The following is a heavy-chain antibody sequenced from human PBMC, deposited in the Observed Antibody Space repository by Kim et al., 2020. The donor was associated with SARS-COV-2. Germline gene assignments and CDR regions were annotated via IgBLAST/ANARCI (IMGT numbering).Heavy chain of an antibody. CDR1: GFTFSDYW. D-gene: IGHD3-16*01. V-gene: IGHV3-74*01. CDR2: INSDGTTT. J-gene: IGHJ6*02. CDR3: AGCPRGRRCVMPDV. Sequence: GGSLRLSCAASGFTFSDYWMQWVRQTPGKGLVWVSRINSDGTTTSYADSVKGRFTISRDNAKNTLHLQMNSLTTEDTAVYYCAGCPRGRRCVMPDVWGQGTTVTVSS.